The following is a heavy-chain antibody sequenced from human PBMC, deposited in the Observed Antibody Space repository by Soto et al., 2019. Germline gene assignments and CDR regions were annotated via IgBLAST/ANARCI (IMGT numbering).Heavy chain of an antibody. V-gene: IGHV3-21*01. Sequence: EVQLVESGGGLVKPGGSLRLSCAASGFTFSSYSMNWVRQAPGKGLEWVSSISSSSSYIYYADSVKGRFTISRDNAKNALYLQMNSLRAEDTAVYYCARVGVGHLLSMDVWGQGTTVTVSS. CDR3: ARVGVGHLLSMDV. J-gene: IGHJ6*02. CDR2: ISSSSSYI. CDR1: GFTFSSYS.